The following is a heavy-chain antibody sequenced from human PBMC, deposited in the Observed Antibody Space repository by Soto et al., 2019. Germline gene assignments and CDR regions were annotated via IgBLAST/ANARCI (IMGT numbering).Heavy chain of an antibody. CDR3: AREVGNSAYDPLGY. V-gene: IGHV1-18*01. D-gene: IGHD5-12*01. CDR2: ISAYNGNT. Sequence: ASVKVSCKASGYSFTSYGISWVRQAPGQGLEWMGWISAYNGNTNYAQKVHGRVTMTRDTSTSTAYMELRSLTSDDTAVYYCAREVGNSAYDPLGYWGQGTLVTVSS. J-gene: IGHJ4*02. CDR1: GYSFTSYG.